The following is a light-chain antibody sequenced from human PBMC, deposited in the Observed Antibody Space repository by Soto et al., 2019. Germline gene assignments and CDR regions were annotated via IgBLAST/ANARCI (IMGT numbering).Light chain of an antibody. J-gene: IGKJ4*01. CDR3: QQYQNWPPLT. CDR2: DAS. V-gene: IGKV3-15*01. Sequence: EIVMTQSPATLSVSPGETATLSCRASQGVTIDLAWYQQKPGQAPRLLIYDASTRATGIPARFSGSGSGKEFTLTISSLQSEDFAVYYCQQYQNWPPLTCGGGPRVEIK. CDR1: QGVTID.